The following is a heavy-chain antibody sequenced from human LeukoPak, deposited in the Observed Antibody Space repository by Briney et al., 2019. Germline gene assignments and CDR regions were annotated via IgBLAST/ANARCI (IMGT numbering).Heavy chain of an antibody. Sequence: SETLSLICTVSGGSISSSGYYWAWIRQPPGKGLEWIGSVYYSGTTYHNPSLKSRVTISVDTSKNQFSLKLDSVTAADTAVYFCATPGDSGSWYDFDYWGQGTLVAVSS. V-gene: IGHV4-39*01. CDR1: GGSISSSGYY. CDR2: VYYSGTT. J-gene: IGHJ4*02. CDR3: ATPGDSGSWYDFDY. D-gene: IGHD6-13*01.